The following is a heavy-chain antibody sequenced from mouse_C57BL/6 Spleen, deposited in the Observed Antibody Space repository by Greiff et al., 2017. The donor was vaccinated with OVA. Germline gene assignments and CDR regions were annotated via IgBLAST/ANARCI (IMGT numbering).Heavy chain of an antibody. Sequence: DVQLQESGPGMVKPSQSLSLTCTVTGYSITSGYDWHWIRHFPGNKLEWMGYISYSGSTNYNPSLKSRISITHDTSKNHFFLKLNSVTTEDTATYYCARVDWDGFAYWGQGTLVTVSA. V-gene: IGHV3-1*01. J-gene: IGHJ3*01. CDR1: GYSITSGYD. D-gene: IGHD4-1*01. CDR3: ARVDWDGFAY. CDR2: ISYSGST.